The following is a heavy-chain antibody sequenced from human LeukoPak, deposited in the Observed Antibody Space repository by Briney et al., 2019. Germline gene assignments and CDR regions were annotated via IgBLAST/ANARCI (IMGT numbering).Heavy chain of an antibody. Sequence: SETLSLTCTVSGGSISSYYWSWIRRPAGKGLEWIGRIYTSGSTNYNPSLKSRVTMSVDTSKNQFSLKLSSVTAADTAVYYCARVGWIQLWPYFDYWGQGTLVTVSS. CDR2: IYTSGST. J-gene: IGHJ4*02. CDR1: GGSISSYY. CDR3: ARVGWIQLWPYFDY. V-gene: IGHV4-4*07. D-gene: IGHD5-18*01.